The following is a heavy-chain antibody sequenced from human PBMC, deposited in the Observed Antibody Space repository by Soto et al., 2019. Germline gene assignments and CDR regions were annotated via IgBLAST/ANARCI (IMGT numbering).Heavy chain of an antibody. CDR2: ISSSSSTI. D-gene: IGHD3-16*02. CDR3: ARDGPDEYIWGSYRDSQGNDY. Sequence: GGSLRLSCAASGFTFSSYSMNWVRQAPGKGLEWVSYISSSSSTIYYADSVKGRFTISRDNAKNSLYLQMNSLRAEDTAVYYCARDGPDEYIWGSYRDSQGNDYWGQGTLVTVSS. V-gene: IGHV3-48*01. J-gene: IGHJ4*02. CDR1: GFTFSSYS.